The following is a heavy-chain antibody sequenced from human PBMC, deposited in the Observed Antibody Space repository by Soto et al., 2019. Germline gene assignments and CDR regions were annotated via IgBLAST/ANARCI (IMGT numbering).Heavy chain of an antibody. CDR2: ISGSGDKT. J-gene: IGHJ4*02. V-gene: IGHV3-23*01. Sequence: VGSLRLSCAASGLIFSDYAMSWVRQAPGKGLECVACISGSGDKTFYADSVKGRFTISRDNSKNTVSLHMNSLRVDDTAVYFCAKDRFGIVGPVDYWGPGTLVTVSS. D-gene: IGHD1-26*01. CDR1: GLIFSDYA. CDR3: AKDRFGIVGPVDY.